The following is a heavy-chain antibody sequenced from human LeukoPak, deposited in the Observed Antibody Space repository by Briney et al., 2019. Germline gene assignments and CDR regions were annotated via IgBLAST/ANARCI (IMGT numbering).Heavy chain of an antibody. CDR3: ATKGGNGVFDI. Sequence: SETLSLTCTVSGGSISSYYWSWIRQPPGKGLEWIGYIYTSGSTNYNPSLKSRVTISVDTSKNQFSLKLSSVTAADTAVYYCATKGGNGVFDIWDQGTMVTVSS. J-gene: IGHJ3*02. V-gene: IGHV4-4*09. CDR2: IYTSGST. D-gene: IGHD4-23*01. CDR1: GGSISSYY.